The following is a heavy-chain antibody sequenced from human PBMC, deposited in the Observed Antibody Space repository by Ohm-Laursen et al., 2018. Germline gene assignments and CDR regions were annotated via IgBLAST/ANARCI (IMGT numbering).Heavy chain of an antibody. Sequence: SLRLPCAASGFTFNTYAMHWVRQAPGKGLEWVSAISAGGGNTYYADSVKGRFTISRDNSKNTLYLQMNSLRAEDTAVYYCTRGATLDVWGQGTTVTVSS. CDR2: ISAGGGNT. J-gene: IGHJ6*02. D-gene: IGHD5-12*01. CDR1: GFTFNTYA. V-gene: IGHV3-23*01. CDR3: TRGATLDV.